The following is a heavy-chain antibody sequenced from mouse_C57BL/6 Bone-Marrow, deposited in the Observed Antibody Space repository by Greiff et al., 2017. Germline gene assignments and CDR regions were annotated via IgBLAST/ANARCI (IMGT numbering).Heavy chain of an antibody. CDR1: GFTFNDYN. J-gene: IGHJ3*01. V-gene: IGHV14-4*01. Sequence: EVQLQQSGAELVRPGASVKLSCTASGFTFNDYNMHWVKQRPEQGLEWIGWIDPENGDTEYASKFQGTATLTVDTSSNTAYLQLSSLTSEDTAVFYCTRIAYWGQGTLVTVSA. CDR2: IDPENGDT. CDR3: TRIAY.